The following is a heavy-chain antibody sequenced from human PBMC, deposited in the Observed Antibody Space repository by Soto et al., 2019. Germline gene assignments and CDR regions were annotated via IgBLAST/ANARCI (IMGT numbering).Heavy chain of an antibody. V-gene: IGHV2-5*02. D-gene: IGHD6-13*01. CDR3: AHSGSSWTIPMGHNWFDP. J-gene: IGHJ5*02. CDR2: IYWDDDK. Sequence: QITLKESGPTLVKPTQTLTLTCTFSGFSLSTSGVGVGWIRQPPGKALEWLALIYWDDDKRYSPSLKSRLTITKDTSKNQVVLTMTNMDPVDTATYYGAHSGSSWTIPMGHNWFDPWGQGTLVTVSS. CDR1: GFSLSTSGVG.